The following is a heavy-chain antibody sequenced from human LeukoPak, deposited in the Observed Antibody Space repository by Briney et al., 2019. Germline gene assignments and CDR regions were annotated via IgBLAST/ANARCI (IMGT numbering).Heavy chain of an antibody. D-gene: IGHD3-22*01. CDR1: GFIFSSYV. V-gene: IGHV3-49*04. J-gene: IGHJ4*02. CDR3: TRDLDTMIVVVTHPAEGY. Sequence: GGSLRLSCAASGFIFSSYVMSWVRQAPGKGLEWVGFIRSKAYGGTTVYAASVKGRFTISRDDSKSIAYLQMNSLKTEDTAVYYCTRDLDTMIVVVTHPAEGYWGQGTLVTVSS. CDR2: IRSKAYGGTT.